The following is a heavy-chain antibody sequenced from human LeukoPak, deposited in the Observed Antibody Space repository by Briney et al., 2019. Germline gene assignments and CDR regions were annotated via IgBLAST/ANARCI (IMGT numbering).Heavy chain of an antibody. CDR2: ISGSGGST. V-gene: IGHV3-23*01. J-gene: IGHJ3*02. CDR1: GFTFRSYA. CDR3: AKGASAEVGDVLDI. Sequence: GGSLRLSCAASGFTFRSYAMSWVRQAPGKGLEWVSGISGSGGSTNYADSVKGRFTVSRDNSKNTLYLQMKSLRAEDTAAYHCAKGASAEVGDVLDIWGQGTMVTVSS. D-gene: IGHD1-26*01.